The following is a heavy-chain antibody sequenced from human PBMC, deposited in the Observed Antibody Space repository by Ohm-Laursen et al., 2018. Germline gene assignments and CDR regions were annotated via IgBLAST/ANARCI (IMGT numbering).Heavy chain of an antibody. V-gene: IGHV4-4*07. D-gene: IGHD6-6*01. Sequence: SQTLSLTCSVSGGSISSYYWSWIRQHAVKGLEWIGRIYGGGGTNYNPPRESRLTISGDPSKNQFSRRLIFVTAADTALYYCVLYSSFSVSWGQGTLVTVSS. CDR1: GGSISSYY. CDR2: IYGGGGT. J-gene: IGHJ5*02. CDR3: VLYSSFSVS.